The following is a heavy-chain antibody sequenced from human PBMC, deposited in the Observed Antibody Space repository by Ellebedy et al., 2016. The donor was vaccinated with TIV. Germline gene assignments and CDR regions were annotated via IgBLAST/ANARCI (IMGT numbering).Heavy chain of an antibody. V-gene: IGHV3-30*18. Sequence: PGGSLRLSCVASGFTFSSYGMLWVRQAPGKGPEWVAIISYDGTDKDYADSVKGRFTISRDNSKNTLYLQMNSLRAEDSAVYYCTKDKGTGGSCHDYWGQGTLVTVSS. CDR2: ISYDGTDK. CDR3: TKDKGTGGSCHDY. CDR1: GFTFSSYG. J-gene: IGHJ4*02. D-gene: IGHD2-15*01.